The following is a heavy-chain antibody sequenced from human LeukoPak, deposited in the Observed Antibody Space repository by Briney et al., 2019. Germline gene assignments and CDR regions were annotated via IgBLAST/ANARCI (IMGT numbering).Heavy chain of an antibody. CDR3: AREGYSSSPELGAFDI. Sequence: ASVKVSCKTSGYTFTGYYIHWVRQAPGQGLEWMGIINPSGGSTSYAQKFQGRVTMTRDTSTSTVYMELSSLRSEDTAVYYCAREGYSSSPELGAFDIWGQGTMVTVSS. V-gene: IGHV1-46*01. J-gene: IGHJ3*02. CDR2: INPSGGST. CDR1: GYTFTGYY. D-gene: IGHD6-13*01.